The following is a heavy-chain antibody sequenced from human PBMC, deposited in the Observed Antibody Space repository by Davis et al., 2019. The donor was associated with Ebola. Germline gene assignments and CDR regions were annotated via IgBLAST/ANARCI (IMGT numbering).Heavy chain of an antibody. CDR1: GGSISSGDYY. J-gene: IGHJ5*02. CDR3: ARGKAPRARVAFDP. Sequence: LRLSCSVSGGSISSGDYYWTWIRQYPGKGLEWIGYIYYSGTIWYNPSLRGRVAISRDTSKNQFSLKLTSVTAADTAVYYCARGKAPRARVAFDPWGQGALVTVSS. V-gene: IGHV4-31*03. CDR2: IYYSGTI.